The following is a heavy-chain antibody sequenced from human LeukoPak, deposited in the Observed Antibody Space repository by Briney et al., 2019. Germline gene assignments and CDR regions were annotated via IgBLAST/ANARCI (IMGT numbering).Heavy chain of an antibody. CDR2: ISYDGSNK. V-gene: IGHV3-30-3*01. J-gene: IGHJ5*02. CDR1: GFTFSSYA. D-gene: IGHD6-13*01. CDR3: ARQEQQPSLVWFDP. Sequence: PGGSLRLSCAASGFTFSSYAMHWVRQAPGKGLEWVAVISYDGSNKYYADSVKGRFTISRDNSKNTLYLQMNSLRAEDTAVYYCARQEQQPSLVWFDPWGQGTLVTVSS.